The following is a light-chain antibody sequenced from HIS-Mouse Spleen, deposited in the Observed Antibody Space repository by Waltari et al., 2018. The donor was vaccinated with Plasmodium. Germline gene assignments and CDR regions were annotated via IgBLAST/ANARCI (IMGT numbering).Light chain of an antibody. CDR3: QAWDSSTVV. CDR2: QDS. CDR1: KLGDKY. Sequence: SYELTQPPSVSVSPGQTASITCSGDKLGDKYACWYQQKPGQSPVLAIYQDSNRPSGIPERFSGPNSGNTATLTISGTQAMDEADYYCQAWDSSTVVFGGGTKLTVL. J-gene: IGLJ2*01. V-gene: IGLV3-1*01.